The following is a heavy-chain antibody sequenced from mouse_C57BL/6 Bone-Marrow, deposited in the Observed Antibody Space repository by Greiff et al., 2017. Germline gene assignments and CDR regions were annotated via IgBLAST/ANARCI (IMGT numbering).Heavy chain of an antibody. Sequence: EVQLVESGGGLVKPGGSLKLSCAASGFTFSSYAMSWVRQTPEKRLEWVATISDGGSYTYYPDNVKGRFTISRDNAKNNLYLQMSHLKSEDTAMYYCAREGDYDAGWYFDVWGTGTTVTVSS. CDR2: ISDGGSYT. V-gene: IGHV5-4*01. J-gene: IGHJ1*03. D-gene: IGHD2-4*01. CDR1: GFTFSSYA. CDR3: AREGDYDAGWYFDV.